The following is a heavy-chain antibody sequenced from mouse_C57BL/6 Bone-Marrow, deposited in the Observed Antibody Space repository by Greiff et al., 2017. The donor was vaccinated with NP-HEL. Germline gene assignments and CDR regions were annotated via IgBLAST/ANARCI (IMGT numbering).Heavy chain of an antibody. J-gene: IGHJ3*01. CDR1: GYSFTGYY. CDR2: INPSTGGT. V-gene: IGHV1-42*01. Sequence: VQLQQSGPELVKPGASVKISCKASGYSFTGYYMNWVKQSPEKSLEWIGEINPSTGGTTYNQKFKAKATLTVDKSSSTAYMQLKSLTSEDSAVYYCARDSNYWFAYWGQGTLVTVSA. D-gene: IGHD2-5*01. CDR3: ARDSNYWFAY.